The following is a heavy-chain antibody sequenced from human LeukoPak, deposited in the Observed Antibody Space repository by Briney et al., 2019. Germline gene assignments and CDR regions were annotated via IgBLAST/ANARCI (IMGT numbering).Heavy chain of an antibody. V-gene: IGHV4-39*07. D-gene: IGHD2-15*01. Sequence: PETLSLTCTVSGGSISSSSYYWGWIRQPPGKGLEWIGSIYYSGSTYYNPSLKSRVTISVDTSKNQFSLKLGSVTAADTAVYYCARDCSGGSCKDAFDIWGQGTMVTVSS. CDR1: GGSISSSSYY. J-gene: IGHJ3*02. CDR2: IYYSGST. CDR3: ARDCSGGSCKDAFDI.